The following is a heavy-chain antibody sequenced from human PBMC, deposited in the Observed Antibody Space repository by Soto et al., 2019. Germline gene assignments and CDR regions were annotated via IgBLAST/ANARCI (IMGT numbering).Heavy chain of an antibody. CDR3: AKECTVVTPGLDY. CDR2: ISYDGSNK. J-gene: IGHJ4*02. Sequence: GGSLRLSCAASGFTFSSYGMHWVRQAPGKGLEWVAVISYDGSNKYYADSVKGRFTISRDNSKNTLYLQMNSLRAEDTAVYYCAKECTVVTPGLDYWGQGTLVTVS. CDR1: GFTFSSYG. D-gene: IGHD2-21*02. V-gene: IGHV3-30*18.